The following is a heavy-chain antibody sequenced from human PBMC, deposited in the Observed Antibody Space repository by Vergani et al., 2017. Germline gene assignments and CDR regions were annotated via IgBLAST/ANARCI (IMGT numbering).Heavy chain of an antibody. D-gene: IGHD6-13*01. CDR1: GYSISSGYY. Sequence: QVQLQESGPGLVKPSETLSLTCAVSGYSISSGYYWGWIRQPPGKGLEWIGSSYHSGSTYYNPSLKSRVTISVDTSKNQFSLKLSSVTAADTAVYYGASTIAAAGWASDYWGQGTLVTVSS. CDR2: SYHSGST. V-gene: IGHV4-38-2*01. J-gene: IGHJ4*02. CDR3: ASTIAAAGWASDY.